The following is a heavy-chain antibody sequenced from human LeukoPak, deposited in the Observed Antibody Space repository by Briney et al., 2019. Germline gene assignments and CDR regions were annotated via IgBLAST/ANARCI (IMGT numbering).Heavy chain of an antibody. CDR2: ISYDGSNK. CDR1: GFTFSYFG. D-gene: IGHD2-15*01. V-gene: IGHV3-30*18. J-gene: IGHJ4*02. Sequence: GGSLRLSCVASGFTFSYFGMHWVRQAPGKGLEWVAVISYDGSNKYYADSVKGRFTISRDNSKNTLYLQMNSLRAEDTAVYYCAKDLDIVVVVAATPFDYWGQGTLVTVSS. CDR3: AKDLDIVVVVAATPFDY.